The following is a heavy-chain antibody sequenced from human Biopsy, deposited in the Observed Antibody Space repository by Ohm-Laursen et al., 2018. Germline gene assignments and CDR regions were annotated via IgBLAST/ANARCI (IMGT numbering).Heavy chain of an antibody. D-gene: IGHD5-24*01. V-gene: IGHV4-39*01. CDR3: ARHDGNGPFALDS. J-gene: IGHJ4*02. CDR2: VYHSGTT. Sequence: TLSLTCTVSGGSISSGSNYWAWIRQPPGKGLEWIGSVYHSGTTYYSPSLKSRVTISVDTSKNQLSLKLTSVTAADTAAYYCARHDGNGPFALDSWGQGTLVTVSS. CDR1: GGSISSGSNY.